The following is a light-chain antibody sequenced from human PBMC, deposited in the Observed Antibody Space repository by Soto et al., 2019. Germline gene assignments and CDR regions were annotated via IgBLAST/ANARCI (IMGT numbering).Light chain of an antibody. Sequence: EKVSLCCSARDRIGRNYLVWLHQKTGQTPRLLISGASTRANGIPDRLSGSGSGTDFTRTINRLDPEDCEWYYWHQYGIPTQTFGQGTRLAIK. CDR1: DRIGRNY. CDR2: GAS. V-gene: IGKV3-20*01. CDR3: HQYGIPTQT. J-gene: IGKJ5*01.